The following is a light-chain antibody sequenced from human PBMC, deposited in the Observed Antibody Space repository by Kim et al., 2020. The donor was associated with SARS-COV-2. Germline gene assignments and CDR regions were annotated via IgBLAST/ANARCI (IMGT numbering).Light chain of an antibody. CDR3: SSYTSSNTLGF. J-gene: IGLJ2*01. CDR1: SSDVGGYNY. V-gene: IGLV2-14*03. Sequence: QSALTQPASVSGSPGQSITISCTGTSSDVGGYNYVSWYQHHPGKAPKLIIYDVSKRPSEVSNRFSGSKSGNTASLTISGLRAEDEAFYYCSSYTSSNTLGFFGGGTQLTVL. CDR2: DVS.